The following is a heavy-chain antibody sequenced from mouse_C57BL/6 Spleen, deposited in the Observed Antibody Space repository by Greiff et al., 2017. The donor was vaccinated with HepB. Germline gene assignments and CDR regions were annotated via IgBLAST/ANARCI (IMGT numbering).Heavy chain of an antibody. CDR1: GYTFTSYG. Sequence: QVQLKQSGAELARPGASVKLSCKASGYTFTSYGISWVKQRTGQGLEWIGEIYPRSGNTYYNEKFKGKATLTADKSSSTAYMELRSLTSEDSAVYFCARSGLPYAMDYWGQGTSVTVSS. V-gene: IGHV1-81*01. D-gene: IGHD2-4*01. CDR2: IYPRSGNT. CDR3: ARSGLPYAMDY. J-gene: IGHJ4*01.